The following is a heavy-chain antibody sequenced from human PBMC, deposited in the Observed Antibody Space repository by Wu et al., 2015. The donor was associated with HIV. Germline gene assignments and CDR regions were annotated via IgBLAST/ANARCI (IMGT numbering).Heavy chain of an antibody. Sequence: QVQLVQSEAEVKKPGASVKVSCKASGYTFTSYDINWVRQATGQGLEWMGGIIPIFGTANYAQKFQGRVTITADRSTTTAYMELSNLKSEDTAVYFCTRSTFAGGSDTWYSFDKWGQGTLVSVSS. V-gene: IGHV1-69*06. CDR1: GYTFTSYD. CDR2: IIPIFGTA. D-gene: IGHD2-15*01. J-gene: IGHJ4*02. CDR3: TRSTFAGGSDTWYSFDK.